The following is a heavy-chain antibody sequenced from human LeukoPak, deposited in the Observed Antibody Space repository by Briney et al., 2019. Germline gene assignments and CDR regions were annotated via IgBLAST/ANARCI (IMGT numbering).Heavy chain of an antibody. J-gene: IGHJ3*02. V-gene: IGHV1-46*01. CDR1: GYTFTSYY. Sequence: ASVKVSCKASGYTFTSYYMHWVRQAPGQGLEWMGIIDPSGGSTSYAQKFQGRVTMTRDTSISTAHMELSRLTSDDTAVYYCARGAYGAFDIWGQGTVVTVSS. D-gene: IGHD4-17*01. CDR3: ARGAYGAFDI. CDR2: IDPSGGST.